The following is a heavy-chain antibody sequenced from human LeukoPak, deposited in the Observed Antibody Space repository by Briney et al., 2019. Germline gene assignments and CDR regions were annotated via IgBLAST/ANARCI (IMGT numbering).Heavy chain of an antibody. D-gene: IGHD2-2*01. J-gene: IGHJ4*02. CDR1: GGSISTYY. Sequence: PSETLSLPCTVSGGSISTYYWSWIRQPAGKGLEWIGRIHSSGTTHYNPSPRSRVTLSIDTSKNQFSLKLSSVTAADTAVYYCGRLNLPAVSGAFEYWGQGNLGTVSS. CDR2: IHSSGTT. CDR3: GRLNLPAVSGAFEY. V-gene: IGHV4-4*07.